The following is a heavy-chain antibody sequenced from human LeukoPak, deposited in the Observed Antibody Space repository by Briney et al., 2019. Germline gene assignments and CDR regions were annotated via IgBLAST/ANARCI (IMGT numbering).Heavy chain of an antibody. V-gene: IGHV4-4*07. Sequence: SETRSLTCTVSGGSISSYYWSWIRQPAGKGLEWIGRIYTRGSTNYNPSLKSRVTMSVDTSKNQFSRKLSSVTAANTPVYYCARGWGTYCGGDCYSVDDAFDIWGQGTMVTVSS. D-gene: IGHD2-21*02. CDR3: ARGWGTYCGGDCYSVDDAFDI. CDR1: GGSISSYY. J-gene: IGHJ3*02. CDR2: IYTRGST.